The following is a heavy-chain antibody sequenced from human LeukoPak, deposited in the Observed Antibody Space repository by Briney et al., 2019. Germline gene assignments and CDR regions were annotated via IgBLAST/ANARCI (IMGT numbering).Heavy chain of an antibody. CDR3: ARVGCGYSSGWCFDY. Sequence: GGSLRLSCAASGCTFSSYGMHWVRQAPGKGLEWVAVIWYDGSNKYYADSVKGRFTISRDNSKNTLYLQMNSLRAEDTAVYYCARVGCGYSSGWCFDYWGQGTLVTVSS. CDR2: IWYDGSNK. D-gene: IGHD6-19*01. J-gene: IGHJ4*02. V-gene: IGHV3-33*01. CDR1: GCTFSSYG.